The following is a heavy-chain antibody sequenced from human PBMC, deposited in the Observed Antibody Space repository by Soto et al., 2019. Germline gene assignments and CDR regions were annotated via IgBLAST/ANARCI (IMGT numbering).Heavy chain of an antibody. Sequence: PGGSLRLSCAASGFSFSSYAMSWLRQAPGKGLEWVSTISGSDGKTFYADSVKGRFTISRDNAKTSLYLQMNSLRAEDTAVYYCAREPGVSSGWYVDYWGQGTLVTVSS. CDR1: GFSFSSYA. D-gene: IGHD6-19*01. V-gene: IGHV3-23*01. CDR3: AREPGVSSGWYVDY. CDR2: ISGSDGKT. J-gene: IGHJ4*02.